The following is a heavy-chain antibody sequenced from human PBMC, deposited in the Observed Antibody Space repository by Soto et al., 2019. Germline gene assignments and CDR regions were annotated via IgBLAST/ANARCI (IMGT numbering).Heavy chain of an antibody. CDR1: GGSVSSGSYY. J-gene: IGHJ4*02. CDR3: ARATYGDFDY. D-gene: IGHD4-17*01. CDR2: IYYSGST. Sequence: QVQLQESGPGLVKPSETLSLTCTVSGGSVSSGSYYWSWIRQPPGKGLEWIGYIYYSGSTNYNPSLKCRVTISVDTSKNQFSLKLSSVTAADTAVYYCARATYGDFDYWGLGTLVTVSS. V-gene: IGHV4-61*01.